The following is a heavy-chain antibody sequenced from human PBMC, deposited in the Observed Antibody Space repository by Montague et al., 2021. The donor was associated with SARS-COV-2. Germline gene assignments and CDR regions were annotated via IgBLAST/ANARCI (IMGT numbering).Heavy chain of an antibody. V-gene: IGHV2-5*02. CDR3: AHSNGGSGSYLYFDY. Sequence: PALVKPTQTLTLTCTFSGFSLSTSGVGVGWIRQSPGKALEWLALIYGDDDKRYSPSLKSRLTITKDTSKNQVVLTMTNMDPVDTATFYCAHSNGGSGSYLYFDYWGQGTLVNVSS. CDR2: IYGDDDK. J-gene: IGHJ4*02. D-gene: IGHD3-10*01. CDR1: GFSLSTSGVG.